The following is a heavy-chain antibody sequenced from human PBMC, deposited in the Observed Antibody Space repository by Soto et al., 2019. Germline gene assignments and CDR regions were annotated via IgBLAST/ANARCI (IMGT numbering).Heavy chain of an antibody. CDR3: AKDQVEYCSAASCFGAFDY. D-gene: IGHD2-2*01. CDR2: ISGSGATI. CDR1: GFSSKNYA. Sequence: VGSLRLSCGASGFSSKNYAMSWVRQAPGKGLEWVSVISGSGATIYYAGSVKGRFSISRDSLKNTVYLQMNSLRPEDTAVYYCAKDQVEYCSAASCFGAFDYWGQGTLVTVSS. J-gene: IGHJ4*02. V-gene: IGHV3-23*01.